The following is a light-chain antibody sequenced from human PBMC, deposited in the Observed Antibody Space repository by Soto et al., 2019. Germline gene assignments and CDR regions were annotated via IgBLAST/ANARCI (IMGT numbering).Light chain of an antibody. Sequence: DIHITQSPSTLSGCVVDRVAITCRASQTITRWMAWYQQKPGKPPKVLIYGASNLQSGVPPRFSGSGSGTDFTLAISSLQPEDSATYYCLQDINYPWTFGQGTKVDIK. V-gene: IGKV1-5*01. CDR3: LQDINYPWT. CDR2: GAS. J-gene: IGKJ1*01. CDR1: QTITRW.